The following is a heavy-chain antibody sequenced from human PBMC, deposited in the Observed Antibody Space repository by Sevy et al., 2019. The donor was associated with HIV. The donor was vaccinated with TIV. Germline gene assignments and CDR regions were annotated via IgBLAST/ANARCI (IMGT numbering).Heavy chain of an antibody. Sequence: GGSLRLSCAASGFTFSDYAIHWVRQAPGKGLEWVALISSDGSNEYYGDSVKGRFTISRDTFKSTMFLQMNSLRPDDTAVYYCARVLPAAIFGDLILDPQPYYSMDVWGQGTPVTVSS. J-gene: IGHJ6*02. CDR2: ISSDGSNE. V-gene: IGHV3-30*04. CDR3: ARVLPAAIFGDLILDPQPYYSMDV. CDR1: GFTFSDYA. D-gene: IGHD3-3*01.